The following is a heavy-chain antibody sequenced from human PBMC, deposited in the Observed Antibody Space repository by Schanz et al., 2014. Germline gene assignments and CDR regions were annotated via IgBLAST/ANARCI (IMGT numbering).Heavy chain of an antibody. J-gene: IGHJ4*02. CDR3: AKRNHDMQSLPLDY. CDR2: LSGSGAGT. V-gene: IGHV3-23*04. Sequence: EVQLVESGGGMVQPGGSLRLSCAASGFTFSDHYMGWVRQTPGKGLEWVSTLSGSGAGTFYADSVKGRFTISRDNSENTLYLQMNSLRAEDTAVYYCAKRNHDMQSLPLDYWGQGTLVIVSS. CDR1: GFTFSDHY. D-gene: IGHD3-9*01.